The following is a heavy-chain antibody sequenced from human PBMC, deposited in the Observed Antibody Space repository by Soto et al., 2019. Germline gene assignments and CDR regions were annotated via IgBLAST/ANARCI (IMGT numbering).Heavy chain of an antibody. V-gene: IGHV1-69*12. CDR3: ASPPSSNRYYYGMDV. J-gene: IGHJ6*02. CDR1: GGTFSSYA. Sequence: QVQLVQSGAAVKKPGSSVKVSCKASGGTFSSYAISWVRQAPGQGLEWMGGIIPIFGTANYAQKFQGRVTITADESSSTAYMELSSLRSEDTAVYYCASPPSSNRYYYGMDVWGQGTTVTVSS. D-gene: IGHD4-4*01. CDR2: IIPIFGTA.